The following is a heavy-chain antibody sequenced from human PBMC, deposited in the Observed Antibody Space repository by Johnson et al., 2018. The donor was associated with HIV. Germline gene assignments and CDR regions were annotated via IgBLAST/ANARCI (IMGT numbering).Heavy chain of an antibody. D-gene: IGHD1-26*01. CDR2: INWDSGSI. V-gene: IGHV3-9*01. J-gene: IGHJ3*02. CDR1: GFNFGDYA. CDR3: VRGGATSYDAFDI. Sequence: VQLVESGGDLVQPGRSLRLSCAGSGFNFGDYAMHWVRQGPGKGLEWVAGINWDSGSIGYVDSVKGRFTISRDNAKNSLYLQMNSLRVGDTAVYYCVRGGATSYDAFDIWGQGTMVTLSS.